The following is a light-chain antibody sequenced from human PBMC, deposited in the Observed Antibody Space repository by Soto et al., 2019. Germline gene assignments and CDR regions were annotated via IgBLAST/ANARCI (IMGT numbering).Light chain of an antibody. CDR1: QSVSSSY. Sequence: EIVLTPSPGTLSLSPGERATPSCRASQSVSSSYLAWYQQKPGQAPRLLIYGASSRATGIPDRFSGSGSGTDFTLTISRLEPEDFAVYYCQQYGSSPRTFGQGTKVDIK. V-gene: IGKV3-20*01. CDR3: QQYGSSPRT. J-gene: IGKJ1*01. CDR2: GAS.